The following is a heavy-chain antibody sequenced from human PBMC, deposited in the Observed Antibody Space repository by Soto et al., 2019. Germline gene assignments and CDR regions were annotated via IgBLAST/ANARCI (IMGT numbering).Heavy chain of an antibody. CDR3: ARLGFNYDFLSGYYNVHHYYGIDV. V-gene: IGHV5-51*01. Sequence: ESLKISCKASGSSFTTYWIGWVRQMPGEGLERMVIIYPGDSDTRYSPTFQGQVTISADKSINSVYLQWSSLKASDTATYYCARLGFNYDFLSGYYNVHHYYGIDVWGQGTTVTVSS. CDR1: GSSFTTYW. CDR2: IYPGDSDT. D-gene: IGHD3-3*01. J-gene: IGHJ6*02.